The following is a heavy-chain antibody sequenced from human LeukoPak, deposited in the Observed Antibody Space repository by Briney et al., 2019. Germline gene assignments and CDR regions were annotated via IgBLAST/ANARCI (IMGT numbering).Heavy chain of an antibody. D-gene: IGHD3-3*01. V-gene: IGHV4-59*08. Sequence: SETLSLTCTVSGGSISSYYWSWIRQPPGKGLEWIGYIYYSGSTNYNPSLKSRVTISVDTSKNQFSLKLSSVTAADTAVYYCARHSGGTYYDFWSGYYTGGYFDYWGQGTLVTVSS. J-gene: IGHJ4*02. CDR3: ARHSGGTYYDFWSGYYTGGYFDY. CDR2: IYYSGST. CDR1: GGSISSYY.